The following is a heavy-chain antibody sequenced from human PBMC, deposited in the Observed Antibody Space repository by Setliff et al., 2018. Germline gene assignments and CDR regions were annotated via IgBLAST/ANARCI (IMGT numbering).Heavy chain of an antibody. CDR1: TFTFSKYA. D-gene: IGHD3-10*01. CDR2: IHVSGGST. V-gene: IGHV3-23*01. J-gene: IGHJ4*02. CDR3: AKDRPQGVNGRSLDY. Sequence: GGSLRLSCVASTFTFSKYAVTWVRQAPGKGLEWVSSIHVSGGSTYYADSVKGRFTISRDNSRNTLYLQMNSLRAEDTAVYYCAKDRPQGVNGRSLDYWGRGALVTVSS.